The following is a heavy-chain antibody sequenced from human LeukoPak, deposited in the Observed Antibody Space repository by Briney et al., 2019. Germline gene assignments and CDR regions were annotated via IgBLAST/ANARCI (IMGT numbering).Heavy chain of an antibody. CDR1: GGSINSYY. J-gene: IGHJ2*01. CDR3: AGDPSARGYFDL. Sequence: PSETLSLTCTVSGGSINSYYWSWIRQPPGKGLEWIGYIYYSGKTVYDPSLKSRVTISVDTSKNQFSLNLSSVTAADTAVYYCAGDPSARGYFDLWGRGTLVTVSS. V-gene: IGHV4-59*01. CDR2: IYYSGKT.